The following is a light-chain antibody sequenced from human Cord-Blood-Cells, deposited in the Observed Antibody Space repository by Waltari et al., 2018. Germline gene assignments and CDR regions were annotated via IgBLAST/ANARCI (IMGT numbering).Light chain of an antibody. V-gene: IGLV2-11*01. CDR3: CSYAGSYTYV. CDR2: DVS. Sequence: QSALTQPRSVSGSPGQSVTISGTGTSSHVGGYNYVSWYQQHPGKAPKLMIYDVSKRPSGVPDRFSGSKSGNTASLTISGLQAEDEADYYCCSYAGSYTYVFGTRTKVTVL. CDR1: SSHVGGYNY. J-gene: IGLJ1*01.